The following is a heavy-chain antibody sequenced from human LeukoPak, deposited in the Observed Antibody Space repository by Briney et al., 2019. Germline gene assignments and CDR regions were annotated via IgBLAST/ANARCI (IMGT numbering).Heavy chain of an antibody. CDR2: ISSSSSTR. V-gene: IGHV3-48*02. Sequence: GGSLRLSCAASGFTFSSYRMNWVRQAPGKGLGWVSYISSSSSTRHYADSVKVRFTISRDNAKNSLYLQMNSLRDEDTAAYYCARGLYGMDVWGQGTTVTVSS. J-gene: IGHJ6*02. CDR3: ARGLYGMDV. CDR1: GFTFSSYR.